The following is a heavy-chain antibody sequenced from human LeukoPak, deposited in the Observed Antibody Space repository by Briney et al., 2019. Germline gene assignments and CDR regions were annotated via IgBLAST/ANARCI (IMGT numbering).Heavy chain of an antibody. CDR3: ARGPYYYYYMDV. CDR2: IYTSGST. V-gene: IGHV4-61*09. J-gene: IGHJ6*03. CDR1: GGSISSGSYY. Sequence: SETLSLTCTVSGGSISSGSYYWSWLRQPAGKGLEWIGHIYTSGSTNYNPSLKSRVTISVDTSKNQFSMKLSSVTAADTAVYYCARGPYYYYYMDVWGKGTTVTISS.